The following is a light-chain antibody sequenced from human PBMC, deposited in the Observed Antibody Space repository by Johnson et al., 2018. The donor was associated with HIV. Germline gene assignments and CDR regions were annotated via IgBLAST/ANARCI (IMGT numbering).Light chain of an antibody. Sequence: QSVLTQPPSVSAAPGQKVTISCSGSSSNIGNNYVSWYQQLPGTAPKLLIYENNKRPSGIPDRFSGSKSGTSATLGITGLQTGDDADYYCGTWDSSLSVLYVFGTGTKVTVL. CDR2: ENN. V-gene: IGLV1-51*02. J-gene: IGLJ1*01. CDR3: GTWDSSLSVLYV. CDR1: SSNIGNNY.